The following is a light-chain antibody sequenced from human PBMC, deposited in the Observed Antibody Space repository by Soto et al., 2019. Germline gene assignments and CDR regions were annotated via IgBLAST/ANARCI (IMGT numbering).Light chain of an antibody. Sequence: QSVLTQPASVSGSPGQSITISCTGTSIDVGHPYNYVSWYQQYPGKAPKLLILGVSNRPSGISGRFSGSKSGNTASLTISGLRPEDEADYYCMSYIASTTTHWVLGGGTKVTVL. CDR2: GVS. CDR1: SIDVGHPYNY. CDR3: MSYIASTTTHWV. V-gene: IGLV2-14*03. J-gene: IGLJ3*02.